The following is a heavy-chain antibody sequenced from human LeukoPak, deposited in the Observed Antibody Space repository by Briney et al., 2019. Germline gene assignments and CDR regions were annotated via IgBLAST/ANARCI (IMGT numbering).Heavy chain of an antibody. CDR1: GYTFTGYY. V-gene: IGHV1-2*02. CDR2: INPNSGGT. D-gene: IGHD6-19*01. CDR3: ARARIAVAGTPWFDP. Sequence: ASVKVSCKASGYTFTGYYTHWVRQAPGQGLEWMGWINPNSGGTNYAQKFQGRVTMTRDTSISTAYMELSRLRSDDTAVYYCARARIAVAGTPWFDPWGQGTLVTVSS. J-gene: IGHJ5*02.